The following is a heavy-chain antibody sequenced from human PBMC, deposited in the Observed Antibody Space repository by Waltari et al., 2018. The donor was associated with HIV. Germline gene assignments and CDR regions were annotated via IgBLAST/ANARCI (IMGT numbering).Heavy chain of an antibody. CDR1: GFPFDDSA. J-gene: IGHJ2*01. CDR2: ISWNSGSI. CDR3: AKGQTLYWYFDL. Sequence: EVQLVESGGGLVQPGRSLRLSCAASGFPFDDSAMHWVRQAPGKGLEWVSVISWNSGSIGYADSVKSRFTISRDNAKNSLYLQMNSLRAEDTALYYCAKGQTLYWYFDLWGRGTLVTVSS. V-gene: IGHV3-9*01.